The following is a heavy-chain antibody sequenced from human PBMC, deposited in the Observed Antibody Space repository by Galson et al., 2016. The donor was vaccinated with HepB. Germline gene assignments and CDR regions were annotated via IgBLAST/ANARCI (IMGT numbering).Heavy chain of an antibody. CDR1: GYSFTTNR. CDR3: AKESSSSFDAFDA. J-gene: IGHJ3*01. Sequence: SVKVSCKASGYSFTTNRMSWVRQTPGQGLEWMGWITTYNGNTKYVQTFQGRVTMTRDTSTSTAYMELKNLTSDDTAVYYCAKESSSSFDAFDAWGQGTFLTVSS. V-gene: IGHV1-18*01. D-gene: IGHD6-6*01. CDR2: ITTYNGNT.